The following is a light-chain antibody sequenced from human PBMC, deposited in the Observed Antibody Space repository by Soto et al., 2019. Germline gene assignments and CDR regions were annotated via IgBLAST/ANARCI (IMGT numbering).Light chain of an antibody. Sequence: GDRVTITCRASQTISNWLAWYQQKPGKAPKLLIDQASTLQTGVPSRFSGSGSGTEFTLTITSLQADDFATYYCQHYNNYPRTFGLGTKVDIK. CDR1: QTISNW. V-gene: IGKV1-5*03. CDR3: QHYNNYPRT. J-gene: IGKJ1*01. CDR2: QAS.